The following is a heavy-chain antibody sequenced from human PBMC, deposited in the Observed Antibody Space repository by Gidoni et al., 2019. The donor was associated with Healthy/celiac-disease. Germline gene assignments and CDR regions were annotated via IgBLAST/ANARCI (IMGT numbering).Heavy chain of an antibody. CDR2: IIPIFGTA. D-gene: IGHD4-4*01. CDR3: ARVAVDYSNYDSYYYYGMDV. V-gene: IGHV1-69*01. Sequence: QLQLVQSGAEVKKPGSSVKVSCKASGGTFSSYAIRWVRQAPGQGLEWMGGIIPIFGTANYAQKFQGRVTITADESTSTAYMELSSLRSEDTAVYYCARVAVDYSNYDSYYYYGMDVWGQGTTVTVSS. CDR1: GGTFSSYA. J-gene: IGHJ6*02.